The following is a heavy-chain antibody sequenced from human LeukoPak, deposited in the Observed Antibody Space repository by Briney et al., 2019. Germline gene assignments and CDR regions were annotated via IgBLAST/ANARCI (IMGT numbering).Heavy chain of an antibody. Sequence: SETLSLTCTVSGGSISSSSYYWGWIRQPPGKGLEWIGSIYYSGSTYYNPSLKSRVTISVDTSKNQFSLKLSSVTAADTAVYYCARHLADEIAAAGDYWGQGTLVTVSS. CDR3: ARHLADEIAAAGDY. J-gene: IGHJ4*02. CDR1: GGSISSSSYY. CDR2: IYYSGST. V-gene: IGHV4-39*01. D-gene: IGHD6-13*01.